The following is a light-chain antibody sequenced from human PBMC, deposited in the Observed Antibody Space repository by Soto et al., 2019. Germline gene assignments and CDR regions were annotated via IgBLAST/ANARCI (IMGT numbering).Light chain of an antibody. CDR2: EVS. CDR1: SSDVGGYNY. CDR3: SSYTSSSTLPWV. J-gene: IGLJ1*01. Sequence: QSALTQPASVSGSPGQSITISCTGTSSDVGGYNYVSWYQQHPGKAPKLMIYEVSNRPSGVSNRFSGSKSGNTASLTISGLQAEDEADYYCSSYTSSSTLPWVFGTGTKVTV. V-gene: IGLV2-14*01.